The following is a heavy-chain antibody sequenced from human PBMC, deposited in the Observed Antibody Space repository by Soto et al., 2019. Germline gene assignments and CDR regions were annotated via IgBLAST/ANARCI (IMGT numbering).Heavy chain of an antibody. CDR1: GLTVSNAY. CDR3: VSRIPSWVFDY. V-gene: IGHV3-53*01. J-gene: IGHJ4*01. CDR2: IYDNGTT. D-gene: IGHD3-16*01. Sequence: GGSLRLSCAASGLTVSNAYMAWVRQAPGMGLEWVSVIYDNGTTYYADSVKGRFTISRDTSTNTLSLQMDSLRAEDPAVYYCVSRIPSWVFDYWGQGTPVTVSS.